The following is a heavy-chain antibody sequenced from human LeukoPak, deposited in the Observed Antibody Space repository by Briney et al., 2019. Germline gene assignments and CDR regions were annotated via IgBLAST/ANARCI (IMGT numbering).Heavy chain of an antibody. J-gene: IGHJ4*02. D-gene: IGHD3-22*01. V-gene: IGHV3-21*06. CDR3: ARSLVITYYFDY. Sequence: PGGSLRLSCAVSGIPFSSYSMNWVRQAPGKGLEWVSSISSSSTYIYYADSVKGRFTISRDNAKNSLYLQMNSLRAEDTAVYYCARSLVITYYFDYWGQGTLVTV. CDR1: GIPFSSYS. CDR2: ISSSSTYI.